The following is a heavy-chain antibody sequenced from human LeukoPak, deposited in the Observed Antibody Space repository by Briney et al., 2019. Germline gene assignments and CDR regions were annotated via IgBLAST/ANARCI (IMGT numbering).Heavy chain of an antibody. CDR3: ARARLGELSLFCYLDY. J-gene: IGHJ4*02. Sequence: SQTLSLTCTVSGDSLNSGGYFWSWIRQHPEKGLEWIGYINYSGTTYYNPSLKSRLSMSVDTSKNQFSLNLSSVTAAETAVYYCARARLGELSLFCYLDYWGQGTLVTVSS. V-gene: IGHV4-31*03. CDR1: GDSLNSGGYF. D-gene: IGHD3-16*02. CDR2: INYSGTT.